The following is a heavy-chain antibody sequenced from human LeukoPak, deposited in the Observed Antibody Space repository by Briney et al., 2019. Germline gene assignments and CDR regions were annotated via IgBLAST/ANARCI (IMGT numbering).Heavy chain of an antibody. CDR1: GFTFSKFA. V-gene: IGHV3-30*04. J-gene: IGHJ4*02. CDR2: VSYDGSYK. D-gene: IGHD3-16*02. CDR3: AKDQDYDYIWGSSRV. Sequence: PGRSLRLSCAAAGFTFSKFAMHWVRQAPGKGLEWVAVVSYDGSYKYYADSVKGRFTISRDNSKNTLYLQMDSLRAEDTAVYYCAKDQDYDYIWGSSRVWGQGTLVTVSS.